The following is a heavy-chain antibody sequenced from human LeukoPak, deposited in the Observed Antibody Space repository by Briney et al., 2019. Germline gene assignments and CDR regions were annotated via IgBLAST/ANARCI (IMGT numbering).Heavy chain of an antibody. V-gene: IGHV1-18*01. D-gene: IGHD2-15*01. CDR3: ARHCIGCHGFDY. Sequence: GASVKVSCKASGYTFINYVISWVRQAPGQGLEGMGWVSAYADNTNYVQKFQGRVTMTTDTSTNTAYMELRSLRSDDTAVYYCARHCIGCHGFDYWGQGTLVTVSS. J-gene: IGHJ4*02. CDR2: VSAYADNT. CDR1: GYTFINYV.